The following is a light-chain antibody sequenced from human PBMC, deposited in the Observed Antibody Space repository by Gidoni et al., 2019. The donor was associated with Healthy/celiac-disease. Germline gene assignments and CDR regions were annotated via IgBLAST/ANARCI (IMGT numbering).Light chain of an antibody. CDR3: QQYGSSPVFT. J-gene: IGKJ3*01. CDR2: GAS. Sequence: EIVLTQSPRTLSLSPGERATISCRASQSVSSSYLAWYQQKPGQAPRLLIDGASSRATGIPDRFSGSGSGTDFTLTISRLEPEDSAVYYRQQYGSSPVFTFGPGTKVDIK. CDR1: QSVSSSY. V-gene: IGKV3-20*01.